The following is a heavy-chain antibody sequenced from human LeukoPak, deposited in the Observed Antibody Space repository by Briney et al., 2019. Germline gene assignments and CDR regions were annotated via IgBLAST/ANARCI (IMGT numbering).Heavy chain of an antibody. CDR3: ARGYSSGWYASVGDY. J-gene: IGHJ4*02. Sequence: GGSLRLSCAASGFTFSSYEMNWVRQAPGKGLEWVSAISGSGGSTYYADSVKGRFTISRDNAKNSLYLQMNSLRAEDTAVYYCARGYSSGWYASVGDYWGQGTLVTVSS. CDR2: ISGSGGST. V-gene: IGHV3-48*03. D-gene: IGHD6-19*01. CDR1: GFTFSSYE.